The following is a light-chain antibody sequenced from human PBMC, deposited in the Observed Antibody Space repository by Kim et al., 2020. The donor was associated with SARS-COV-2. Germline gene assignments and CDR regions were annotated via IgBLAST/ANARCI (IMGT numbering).Light chain of an antibody. CDR2: GKN. Sequence: ALGQTGRITCQGDSLRSYYASGYQQKPVQAPVLVLYGKNNRPSGIPDRFSGSSSGNTASLTITGAQAEDEADYYCNSRDSSGNHLVFGGGTQLTVL. CDR1: SLRSYY. J-gene: IGLJ3*02. CDR3: NSRDSSGNHLV. V-gene: IGLV3-19*01.